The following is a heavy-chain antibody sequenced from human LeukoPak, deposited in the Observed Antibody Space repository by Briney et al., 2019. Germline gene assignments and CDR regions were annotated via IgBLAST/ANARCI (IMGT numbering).Heavy chain of an antibody. D-gene: IGHD1-1*01. CDR1: GFSLSTSGVG. Sequence: ESGPTLLHPTPTLTLTCTFSGFSLSTSGVGVGWIRQPPGKALEWLPVVYWDDVKRYRPSLKSRFTIAKDTSKNQVVLTMTNMDPVDTATYYCARAWYNWNDYFYYMDVWGKGTTVTVSS. V-gene: IGHV2-5*02. CDR2: VYWDDVK. J-gene: IGHJ6*03. CDR3: ARAWYNWNDYFYYMDV.